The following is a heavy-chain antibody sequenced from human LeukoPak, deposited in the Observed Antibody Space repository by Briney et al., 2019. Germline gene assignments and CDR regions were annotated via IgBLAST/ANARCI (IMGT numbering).Heavy chain of an antibody. Sequence: GGSLRLSCAASGFTFDDYAMHWVRQAPGKGLEWVSLISWDGGRTYYADSVEGRFTISRDNSKNSLYLQMCSLRAEDTALYYCAKDKFDGSGSYYFDYWGQGALVTASS. J-gene: IGHJ4*02. V-gene: IGHV3-43D*03. CDR3: AKDKFDGSGSYYFDY. CDR1: GFTFDDYA. D-gene: IGHD3-10*01. CDR2: ISWDGGRT.